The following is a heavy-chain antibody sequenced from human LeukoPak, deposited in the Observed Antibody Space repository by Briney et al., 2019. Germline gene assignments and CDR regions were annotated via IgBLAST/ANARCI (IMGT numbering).Heavy chain of an antibody. CDR3: ARDYDSSGYQPHYNWFDP. CDR1: GDTFKNYH. V-gene: IGHV1-18*01. J-gene: IGHJ5*02. D-gene: IGHD3-22*01. Sequence: ASVKVSCKVFGDTFKNYHISWVRQAPGEGLEWMGWISAFDRNTNYAQQFRGRVTTTTDTSTSTAYMELASLRSDDTAVYYCARDYDSSGYQPHYNWFDPWGQGTLVTVSS. CDR2: ISAFDRNT.